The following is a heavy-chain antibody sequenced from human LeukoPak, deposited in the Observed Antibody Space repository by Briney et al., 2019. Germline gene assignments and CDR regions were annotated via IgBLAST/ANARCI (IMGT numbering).Heavy chain of an antibody. J-gene: IGHJ5*02. D-gene: IGHD3-22*01. Sequence: SVKVSCKASGGTFSTFGISWVRQAPGQGLEWMGRIIPILGIANYAQKFQGRVTITADKSTSTAYMELSSLRSEDTAVYYCARSLEAYYYDSSGYYPVGWFDPWGQGTLVTVSS. CDR2: IIPILGIA. CDR1: GGTFSTFG. V-gene: IGHV1-69*04. CDR3: ARSLEAYYYDSSGYYPVGWFDP.